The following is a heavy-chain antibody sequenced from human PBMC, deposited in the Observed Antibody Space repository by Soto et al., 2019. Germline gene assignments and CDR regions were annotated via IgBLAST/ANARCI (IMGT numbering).Heavy chain of an antibody. CDR1: GFTFSRFS. V-gene: IGHV3-21*01. J-gene: IGHJ4*02. CDR2: ISSGSSDT. CDR3: ARVAY. Sequence: PGGSLRLSCEASGFTFSRFSMNWVRQVPGKGLEWVASISSGSSDTWYADSVKGRFIISRDNAQYSLFLQVNTLRPDDTAMYYCARVAYWGPGTQVTVSS.